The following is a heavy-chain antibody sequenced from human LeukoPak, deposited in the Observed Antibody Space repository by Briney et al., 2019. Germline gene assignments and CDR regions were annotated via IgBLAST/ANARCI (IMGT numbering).Heavy chain of an antibody. CDR1: GGSISSYY. J-gene: IGHJ3*02. V-gene: IGHV4-59*01. CDR3: ARRAGGMYYDFWSGSTIDAFDI. CDR2: IYYSGST. D-gene: IGHD3-3*01. Sequence: SETLSLTCTVSGGSISSYYWSWIRQPPGKGLEWIGYIYYSGSTNYNPSLKSRVTISVDTSKNQFSLKLSSVTAADTAVYYCARRAGGMYYDFWSGSTIDAFDIWGQGTMVAVSS.